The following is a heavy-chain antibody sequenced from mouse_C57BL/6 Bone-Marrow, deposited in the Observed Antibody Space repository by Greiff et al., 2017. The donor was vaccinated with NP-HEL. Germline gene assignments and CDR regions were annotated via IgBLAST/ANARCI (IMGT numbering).Heavy chain of an antibody. CDR2: IDPENGDT. CDR3: TTGLRYFDY. CDR1: AFTIKDDY. J-gene: IGHJ2*01. Sequence: EVKLVESGAELVRPGASVKLSCTASAFTIKDDYMHWVKQRPEQGLEWIGWIDPENGDTEYASKFQGKATITADTSSNTAYLQLSSLTSEDTAVYYCTTGLRYFDYWGQGTTLTVSS. D-gene: IGHD1-1*01. V-gene: IGHV14-4*01.